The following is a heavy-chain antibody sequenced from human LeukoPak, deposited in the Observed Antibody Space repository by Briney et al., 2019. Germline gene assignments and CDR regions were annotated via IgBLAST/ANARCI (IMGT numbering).Heavy chain of an antibody. CDR1: GFTFSSYG. Sequence: GGSLRLSCAASGFTFSSYGMHWVRQAPGKGLEWVAFIRYDGSNKYYADSVKGRFTISRDNSKNTLYLQMNSLRAEDTAVYYCAKDQGYSYGTYYFDYWGQGTLVTVSX. V-gene: IGHV3-30*02. CDR3: AKDQGYSYGTYYFDY. D-gene: IGHD5-18*01. CDR2: IRYDGSNK. J-gene: IGHJ4*02.